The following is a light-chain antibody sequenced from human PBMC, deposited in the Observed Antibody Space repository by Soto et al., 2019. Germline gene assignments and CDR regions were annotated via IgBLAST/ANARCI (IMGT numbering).Light chain of an antibody. J-gene: IGLJ1*01. V-gene: IGLV2-14*01. CDR3: SSYTSSSTLEV. Sequence: QSALTQPASVSGSPGQSITISCTGTSRDVGGYDYVSWYQQHPGKAPQLMIDEVSNRPTGVSVRFSGSKSGNTASLTISGLQAEDEADYYCSSYTSSSTLEVFGTGTKVTVL. CDR1: SRDVGGYDY. CDR2: EVS.